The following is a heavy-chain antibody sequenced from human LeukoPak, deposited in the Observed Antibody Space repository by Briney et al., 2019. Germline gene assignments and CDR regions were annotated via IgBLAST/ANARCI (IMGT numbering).Heavy chain of an antibody. J-gene: IGHJ5*02. Sequence: GGSLRLSCAASGYTFTSYAMHWVRQAPGQSREWMGWINAGNGNTKYSQEFQGRVTITRDTSASTAYMELSSLRSEDMAVYYCARDSSCSGGSCRWAFDPWGQGTLVTVSS. CDR1: GYTFTSYA. CDR3: ARDSSCSGGSCRWAFDP. D-gene: IGHD2-15*01. V-gene: IGHV1-3*03. CDR2: INAGNGNT.